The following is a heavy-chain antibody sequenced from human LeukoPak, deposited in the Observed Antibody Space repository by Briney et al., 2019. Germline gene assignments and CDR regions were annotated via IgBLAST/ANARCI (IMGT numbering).Heavy chain of an antibody. CDR1: GFTFSSYG. CDR3: ARDLKAFDY. Sequence: PGRSLRLSCAASGFTFSSYGMHWVRQAPGKGLEWVAVIWYDGSNKYYADSVKGRFAISRDNSKNTLYLQMNSLRAEDTAVYYCARDLKAFDYWGQGTLVTVSS. V-gene: IGHV3-33*01. CDR2: IWYDGSNK. J-gene: IGHJ4*02.